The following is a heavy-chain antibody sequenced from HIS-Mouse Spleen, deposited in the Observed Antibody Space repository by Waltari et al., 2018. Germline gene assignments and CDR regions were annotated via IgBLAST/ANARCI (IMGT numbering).Heavy chain of an antibody. V-gene: IGHV1-2*02. CDR2: INPSSGGT. D-gene: IGHD3-10*01. Sequence: QVQLVQSGAEVKKPGASVKVSCKASGYTFTGYYMHWVRQAPGQGLEWMGGINPSSGGTNYAQKFQGRVTMTRDTSISTAYMELSRLRSDDTAVYYCARDYYGSGSYYYYYGMDVWGQGTTVTVSS. J-gene: IGHJ6*02. CDR3: ARDYYGSGSYYYYYGMDV. CDR1: GYTFTGYY.